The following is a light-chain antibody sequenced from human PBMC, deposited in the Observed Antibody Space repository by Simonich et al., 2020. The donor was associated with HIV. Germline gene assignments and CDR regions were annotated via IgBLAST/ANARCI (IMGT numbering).Light chain of an antibody. CDR3: QQYNDYPLT. CDR1: QCIRIY. V-gene: IGKV1-16*02. J-gene: IGKJ4*01. CDR2: AAS. Sequence: DIKMTQSPSSLSASVGDRVTITCRARQCIRIYLAWFQQQPGKAPKSLIYAASRLHSGVPSKFSGSGSGTDFTLTISSLQPEDFATYYCQQYNDYPLTFGGGTKVEIK.